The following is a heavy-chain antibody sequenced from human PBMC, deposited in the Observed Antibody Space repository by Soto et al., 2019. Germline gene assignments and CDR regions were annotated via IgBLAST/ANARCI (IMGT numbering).Heavy chain of an antibody. V-gene: IGHV4-34*01. J-gene: IGHJ4*02. Sequence: PSETLSLTCAVYGGSISGYYWSWIRQPPGKGLEWIGEINHSGSTNYNPSLKSRVTISVDTSKNQFSLKLSSVTAADTAVYYCARVKDIVVVPAAIFDYWGQGTLVPVSS. D-gene: IGHD2-2*02. CDR1: GGSISGYY. CDR2: INHSGST. CDR3: ARVKDIVVVPAAIFDY.